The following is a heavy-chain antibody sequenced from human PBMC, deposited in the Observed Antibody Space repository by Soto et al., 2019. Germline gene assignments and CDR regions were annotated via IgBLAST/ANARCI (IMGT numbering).Heavy chain of an antibody. Sequence: PSETLSLTCSVSGGSVNSGGYYWNWIRQRPGQGLEWIGYIHYTGSTYYNPSLKSRVTISADTSKKQFSLQLGSVTVADTAVYYCATDSGNSYFDDWGRGTLVTV. V-gene: IGHV4-31*03. CDR1: GGSVNSGGYY. CDR3: ATDSGNSYFDD. CDR2: IHYTGST. J-gene: IGHJ4*02. D-gene: IGHD6-19*01.